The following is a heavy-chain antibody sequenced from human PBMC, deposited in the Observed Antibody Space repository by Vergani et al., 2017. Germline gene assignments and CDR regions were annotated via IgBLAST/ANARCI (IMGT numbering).Heavy chain of an antibody. V-gene: IGHV4-59*01. CDR3: ARSSSGWYIAGVGVWLDP. D-gene: IGHD6-19*01. CDR1: GGSISSYY. CDR2: IYYSGST. J-gene: IGHJ5*02. Sequence: QVQLQESGPGLVKPSETLSLTCTVSGGSISSYYWSWIRQPPGKGLEWIGYIYYSGSTNYNPSLKSRVTISVDTSKNQFSLKLSSVTAADTAVYYCARSSSGWYIAGVGVWLDPWGQGTLVTVSS.